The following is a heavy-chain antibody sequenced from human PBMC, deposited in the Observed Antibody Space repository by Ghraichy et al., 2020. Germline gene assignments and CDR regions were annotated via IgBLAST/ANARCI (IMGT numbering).Heavy chain of an antibody. CDR2: IWDDGSSK. Sequence: GGSLRLSCAASGFTFSTYGMHWVRQTPGKGLEWVAVIWDDGSSKYYADSVKGRFTISRDNSKNTLYLQMNSLRAEDTAVYYCARPHDPYGGDFLIEYWGQGTLVTVSS. D-gene: IGHD2-21*02. V-gene: IGHV3-33*01. CDR3: ARPHDPYGGDFLIEY. CDR1: GFTFSTYG. J-gene: IGHJ4*02.